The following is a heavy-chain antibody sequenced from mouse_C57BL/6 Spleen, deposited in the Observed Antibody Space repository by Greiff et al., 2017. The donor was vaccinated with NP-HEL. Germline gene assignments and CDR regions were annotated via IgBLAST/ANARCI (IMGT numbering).Heavy chain of an antibody. CDR2: IYPGDGDT. Sequence: VQLQQSGPELVKPGASVKISCKASGYAFSSSWMNWVKQRPGKGLEWIGRIYPGDGDTNYNGKFKGKATLTADKSSSTAYMQLSSLTSEDSAVYFGARPGVYEDDHYAVDYWGQGTSVTVSS. V-gene: IGHV1-82*01. CDR1: GYAFSSSW. D-gene: IGHD2-3*01. CDR3: ARPGVYEDDHYAVDY. J-gene: IGHJ4*01.